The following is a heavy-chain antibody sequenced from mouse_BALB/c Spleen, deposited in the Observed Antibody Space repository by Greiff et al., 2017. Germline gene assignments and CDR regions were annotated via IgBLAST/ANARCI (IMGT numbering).Heavy chain of an antibody. Sequence: DVMLVESGGDLVKPGGSLKLSCAASGFTFSSYGMSWVRQTPDKRLEWVATISSGGSYTYYPDSVKGRFTISRDNAKNTLYLQMSSLKSEDTAMYYCARLAYYRYDVGDYYAMDYWGQGTSVTVSS. J-gene: IGHJ4*01. CDR2: ISSGGSYT. CDR3: ARLAYYRYDVGDYYAMDY. V-gene: IGHV5-6*02. CDR1: GFTFSSYG. D-gene: IGHD2-14*01.